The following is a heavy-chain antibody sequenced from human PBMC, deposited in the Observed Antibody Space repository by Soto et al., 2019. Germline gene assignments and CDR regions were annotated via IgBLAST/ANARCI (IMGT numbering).Heavy chain of an antibody. V-gene: IGHV3-30-3*01. CDR3: ARELAVAVDGEDY. Sequence: GGSLRLSCAASGFTFSSYAMHWVRQAPGKGLEWVAVISYDGSNKYYADSVKGRFTISRDNSKNTLYLQMNSLRAEDTAVYYCARELAVAVDGEDYWGQGTLVTVSS. CDR2: ISYDGSNK. D-gene: IGHD6-19*01. J-gene: IGHJ4*02. CDR1: GFTFSSYA.